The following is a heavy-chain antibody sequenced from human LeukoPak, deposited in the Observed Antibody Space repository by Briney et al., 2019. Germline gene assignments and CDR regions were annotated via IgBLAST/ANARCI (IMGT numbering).Heavy chain of an antibody. CDR2: ISSSSSYI. CDR1: GFTFSSYS. V-gene: IGHV3-21*04. CDR3: AKDTSLWFGELLLDY. J-gene: IGHJ4*02. Sequence: PGGSLRLSCAASGFTFSSYSMNWVRQAPGKGLEWVSSISSSSSYIYYADSVKGRFTISRDNSKNTLYLQMNSLRAEDTAVYYCAKDTSLWFGELLLDYWGQGTLVTVSS. D-gene: IGHD3-10*01.